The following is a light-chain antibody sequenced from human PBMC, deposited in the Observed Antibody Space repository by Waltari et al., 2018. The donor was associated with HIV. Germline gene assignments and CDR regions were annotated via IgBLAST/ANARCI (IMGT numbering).Light chain of an antibody. CDR1: SSDVGSSDY. J-gene: IGLJ1*01. V-gene: IGLV2-8*01. CDR2: DVT. Sequence: QSALTQPPSASGSPGQSVTISCTGTSSDVGSSDYVSWYQQHPGNAPKLIIYDVTERPSGVPDRFSASKSDNTASLTVSGLRADDEADYYCCSYASSVFVFGTGTKVTVL. CDR3: CSYASSVFV.